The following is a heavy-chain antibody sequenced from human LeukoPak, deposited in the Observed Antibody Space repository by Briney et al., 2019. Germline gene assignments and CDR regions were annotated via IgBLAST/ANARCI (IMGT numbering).Heavy chain of an antibody. CDR3: ALLWYGELPQVDY. J-gene: IGHJ4*02. Sequence: GGSLRLSCAPSGFSVNNNYMTWVRQAPGKGLEWVSLIYTGGTIYYADSVKGRFTISRDNSKNTLYLQMNSLTAEDTAVYYCALLWYGELPQVDYWGQGTLVTVSS. V-gene: IGHV3-53*01. CDR2: IYTGGTI. D-gene: IGHD3-10*01. CDR1: GFSVNNNY.